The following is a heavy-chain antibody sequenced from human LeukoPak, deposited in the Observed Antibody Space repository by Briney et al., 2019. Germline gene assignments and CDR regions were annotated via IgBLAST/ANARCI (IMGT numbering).Heavy chain of an antibody. J-gene: IGHJ5*02. V-gene: IGHV4-59*01. CDR1: GGSISSYY. D-gene: IGHD1-26*01. Sequence: SETLSLTCTVSGGSISSYYWSWIRQPPEKGLEWIGYIYYSGSTNYNPSLKSRVTISVDTSKIQFSLKLSSVTAADTAVYYCARDGVVGATMEYNWFDPWGQGTLVTVSS. CDR3: ARDGVVGATMEYNWFDP. CDR2: IYYSGST.